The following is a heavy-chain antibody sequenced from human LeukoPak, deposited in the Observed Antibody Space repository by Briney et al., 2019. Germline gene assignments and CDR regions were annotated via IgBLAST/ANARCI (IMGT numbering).Heavy chain of an antibody. D-gene: IGHD3-22*01. CDR2: INPNSGGT. CDR1: GYTFTGYY. J-gene: IGHJ4*02. V-gene: IGHV1-2*02. CDR3: ARAQASSGYYGVDY. Sequence: ASVKVSFKASGYTFTGYYMHWVRQAPGQGLEWMGWINPNSGGTNYAQKFQGRVTMTRDTSISTAYMELSRLRSDDTAVYYCARAQASSGYYGVDYWGQGTLVTVSS.